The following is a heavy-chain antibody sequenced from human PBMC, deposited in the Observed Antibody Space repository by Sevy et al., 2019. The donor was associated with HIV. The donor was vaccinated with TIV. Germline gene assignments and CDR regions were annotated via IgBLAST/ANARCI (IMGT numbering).Heavy chain of an antibody. Sequence: GGSLRLSCTTSGFTFGDYALSWFRQAPGKGLQGVTFIRGKTYGGTAEYAGSVKGRFTISSDDSKSITYLPMNSLKTEDTAVYYCHRGPSGNYLVSFDYWGQGTLVTVSS. CDR3: HRGPSGNYLVSFDY. CDR2: IRGKTYGGTA. V-gene: IGHV3-49*03. CDR1: GFTFGDYA. J-gene: IGHJ4*02. D-gene: IGHD1-26*01.